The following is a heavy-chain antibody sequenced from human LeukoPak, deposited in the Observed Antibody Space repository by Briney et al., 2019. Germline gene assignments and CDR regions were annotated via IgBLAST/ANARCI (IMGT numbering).Heavy chain of an antibody. Sequence: SETLSLTCTVSGGSISSYYWSWIRQPPGKGLEWIGYIYYSGSTNYNPSLKSRVTISVDTSKNQFSLKLSSVTAADTAVYYCARASGYVDYWGQGTLVTVSS. CDR1: GGSISSYY. CDR2: IYYSGST. J-gene: IGHJ4*02. D-gene: IGHD2-15*01. CDR3: ARASGYVDY. V-gene: IGHV4-59*01.